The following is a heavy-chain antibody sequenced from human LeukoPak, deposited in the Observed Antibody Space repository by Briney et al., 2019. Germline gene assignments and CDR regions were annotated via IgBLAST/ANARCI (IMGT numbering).Heavy chain of an antibody. J-gene: IGHJ4*02. Sequence: GGSLRLSCAASGFTFSSYGMHWVRQAPGKGLEWVAVISYDGSNKYYADSVKGRFTISRDNSKNALYLQMNSLRAEDTAVYYCATYGDWDDYWGQGTLVTVSS. V-gene: IGHV3-30*03. CDR2: ISYDGSNK. CDR1: GFTFSSYG. CDR3: ATYGDWDDY. D-gene: IGHD4-17*01.